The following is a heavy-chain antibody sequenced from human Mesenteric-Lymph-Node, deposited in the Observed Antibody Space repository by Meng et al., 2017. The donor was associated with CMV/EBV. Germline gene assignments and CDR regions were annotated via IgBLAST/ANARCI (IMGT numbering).Heavy chain of an antibody. CDR3: ARDVLVLGYSSSSTAYYYYYGMDV. CDR2: INSDGSST. D-gene: IGHD6-6*01. CDR1: GFTFNNYA. Sequence: GESLKISCAATGFTFNNYAMTWVRQAPGKGLVWVSRINSDGSSTSYADSVKGRFTISRDNAKNTLYLQMNSLRAEDTAVYYCARDVLVLGYSSSSTAYYYYYGMDVWGQGTTVTVSS. V-gene: IGHV3-74*01. J-gene: IGHJ6*02.